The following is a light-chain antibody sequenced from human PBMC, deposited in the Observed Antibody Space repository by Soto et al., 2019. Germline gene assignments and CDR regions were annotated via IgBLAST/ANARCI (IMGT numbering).Light chain of an antibody. Sequence: QSALTQPASVSGSPGQSIAISCTGTSSDIGAYNYVSWYQQHPGKAPKLLLSEVSNRPSGVSDRFSGSKSGNTASLTISGLQAEDEADYYCSSYAGSSPYVFGTGTKVTVL. V-gene: IGLV2-14*01. J-gene: IGLJ1*01. CDR2: EVS. CDR1: SSDIGAYNY. CDR3: SSYAGSSPYV.